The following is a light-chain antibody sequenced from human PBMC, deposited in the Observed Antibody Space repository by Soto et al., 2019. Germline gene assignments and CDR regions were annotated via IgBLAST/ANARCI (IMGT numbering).Light chain of an antibody. J-gene: IGLJ1*01. V-gene: IGLV2-14*01. Sequence: QSVLTQHASVSGSPGQSITISCTGTSSDVGGYNYVSWYQQYPGKAPKLMIYHVSNRPSGVSNRFSGSKSGNSASLTISGLQAEDEADYYCSSYTSTSTYVFGTGTKVTVL. CDR2: HVS. CDR3: SSYTSTSTYV. CDR1: SSDVGGYNY.